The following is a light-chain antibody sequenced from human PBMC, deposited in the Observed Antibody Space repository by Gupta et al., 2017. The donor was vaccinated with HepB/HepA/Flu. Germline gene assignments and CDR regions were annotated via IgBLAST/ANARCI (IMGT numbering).Light chain of an antibody. J-gene: IGLJ2*01. CDR1: SSNIGVGYD. CDR2: VNK. Sequence: QSVLTQPPSVSVAPGQRFTISCTGTSSNIGVGYDVYCYHHLPETATNLLLYVNKNRPYGAPARCSCSKSGTSAAVAITVLPAEEEAAYYCQSYENSRSDNVVFGGGTKLTVL. CDR3: QSYENSRSDNVV. V-gene: IGLV1-40*01.